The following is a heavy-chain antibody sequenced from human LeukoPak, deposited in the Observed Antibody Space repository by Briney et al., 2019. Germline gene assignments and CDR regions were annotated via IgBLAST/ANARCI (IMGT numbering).Heavy chain of an antibody. V-gene: IGHV1-18*01. J-gene: IGHJ5*02. CDR2: ISAYNGNT. Sequence: ASVKVSCKASGYTFTSYGISWVRQAPGQGLEWMGLISAYNGNTNYAQKLQGRVTMTTDTSTSTAYMELRSLRSDDTAVYYCARRLGTGTNYGDEWFDPWGQGTLVTVSS. CDR3: ARRLGTGTNYGDEWFDP. D-gene: IGHD4-17*01. CDR1: GYTFTSYG.